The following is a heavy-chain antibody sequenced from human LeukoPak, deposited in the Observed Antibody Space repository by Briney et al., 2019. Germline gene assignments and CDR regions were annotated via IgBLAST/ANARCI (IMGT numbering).Heavy chain of an antibody. CDR3: ARDLGGDAFDI. D-gene: IGHD3-16*01. J-gene: IGHJ3*02. CDR1: GLTVSSNY. CDR2: IYSGGST. V-gene: IGHV3-53*01. Sequence: GGSLRLSCAASGLTVSSNYMSWVRQAPGKGLEWVSVIYSGGSTYYADSVKGRFTISRDNSKNTLYLQMNSLRAEDTAVYYCARDLGGDAFDIWGQGTMVTVSS.